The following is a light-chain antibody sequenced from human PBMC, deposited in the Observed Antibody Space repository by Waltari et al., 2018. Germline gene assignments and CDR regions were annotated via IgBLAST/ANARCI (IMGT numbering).Light chain of an antibody. CDR3: SSYTTSTAPGV. CDR2: EVS. Sequence: QSALTQPASVSGSPGQSITISCTGTSSAVGAYNFVSWYQQHPGKAPHLIIYEVSERPPGVSKRCAGSKSDNTASLTISGLQAEDEADYYCSSYTTSTAPGVFGAGTKVTVL. CDR1: SSAVGAYNF. J-gene: IGLJ1*01. V-gene: IGLV2-14*01.